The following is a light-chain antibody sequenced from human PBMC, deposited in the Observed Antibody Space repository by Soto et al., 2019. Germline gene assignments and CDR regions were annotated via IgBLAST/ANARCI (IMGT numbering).Light chain of an antibody. CDR1: QGISSY. J-gene: IGKJ1*01. Sequence: DIQLTQSPSFLSASVEDRVTITCRASQGISSYLAWYQQKPGKAPKLLIYAASTLQSGVPSRFSGSGSGTEFTLTISSLQPEDFATYYCQQLNSYPRFGQGTKVEIK. V-gene: IGKV1-9*01. CDR2: AAS. CDR3: QQLNSYPR.